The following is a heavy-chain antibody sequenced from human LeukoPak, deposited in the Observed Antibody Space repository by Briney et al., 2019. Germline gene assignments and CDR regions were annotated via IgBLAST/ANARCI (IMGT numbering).Heavy chain of an antibody. CDR2: VSPNSGNT. J-gene: IGHJ4*02. CDR1: GYTFTSYD. V-gene: IGHV1-8*01. D-gene: IGHD6-19*01. Sequence: ASVKVSCKASGYTFTSYDINWLRPATAQGLEWMGWVSPNSGNTGYAQKFQGRVTMTRNTSITTAYMELNSLRSEDTAVYYCARGSLAVAGTSDYWGQGTLVSVSS. CDR3: ARGSLAVAGTSDY.